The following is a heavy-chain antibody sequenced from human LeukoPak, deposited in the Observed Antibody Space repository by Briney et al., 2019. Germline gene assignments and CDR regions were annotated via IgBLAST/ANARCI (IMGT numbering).Heavy chain of an antibody. J-gene: IGHJ4*02. CDR1: GGTFSSYA. D-gene: IGHD5-18*01. CDR2: IIPILGIA. CDR3: ARDTDTAMVTI. V-gene: IGHV1-69*04. Sequence: ASVKVSCKASGGTFSSYAISWVRQAPGQGLEWMGRIIPILGIANYAQKFQGRVTITADKSTSTAYMELSSLRSEDTAVYYCARDTDTAMVTIWGQGTLVAVSS.